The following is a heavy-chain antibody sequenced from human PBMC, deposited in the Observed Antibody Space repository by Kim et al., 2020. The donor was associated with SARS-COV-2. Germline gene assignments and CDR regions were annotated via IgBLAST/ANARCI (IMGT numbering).Heavy chain of an antibody. CDR2: TYYRSKWHD. CDR1: GDTVSNNRGS. J-gene: IGHJ4*01. D-gene: IGHD4-17*01. CDR3: ARGDFGDNVGTFRY. V-gene: IGHV6-1*01. Sequence: SQTLSLTCAISGDTVSNNRGSWNWIRQSPTRGLEWLGRTYYRSKWHDGYAVSVQSRITINPDTSKNQFSLQLNSVTPEDTAVYYCARGDFGDNVGTFRYWGHGTLVTVSS.